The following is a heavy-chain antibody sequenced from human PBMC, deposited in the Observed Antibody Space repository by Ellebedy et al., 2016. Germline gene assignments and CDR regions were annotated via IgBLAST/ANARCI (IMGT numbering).Heavy chain of an antibody. CDR3: AKENVEMATHHFDY. J-gene: IGHJ4*02. Sequence: SLKISXAASGFTFDDYAMHWVRQAPGKGLEWVSGISWNSGSIGYADSVKGRFTISRDNAKHSLYLQMNSLRAEDTALYYCAKENVEMATHHFDYWGQGTLVTVSS. D-gene: IGHD5-24*01. CDR2: ISWNSGSI. CDR1: GFTFDDYA. V-gene: IGHV3-9*01.